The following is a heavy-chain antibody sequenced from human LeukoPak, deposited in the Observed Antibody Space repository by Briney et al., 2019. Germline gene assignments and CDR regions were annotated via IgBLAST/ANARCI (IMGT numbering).Heavy chain of an antibody. CDR2: ISSSSSTI. D-gene: IGHD3-10*01. Sequence: AGGSLRLSCAASGFTFSSYSMNWVRQAPGKGLEWVSYISSSSSTIYYADSVKGRFTISRDNSKNSLYLQMNSLRAEDTALYYCAKVELLDAFDIWGQGTMVTVSS. V-gene: IGHV3-48*04. CDR3: AKVELLDAFDI. CDR1: GFTFSSYS. J-gene: IGHJ3*02.